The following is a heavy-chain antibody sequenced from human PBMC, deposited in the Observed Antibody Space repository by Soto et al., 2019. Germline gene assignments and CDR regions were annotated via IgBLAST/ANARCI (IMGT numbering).Heavy chain of an antibody. CDR1: SGSLSSSSYY. CDR3: ARHVDYYGSGSYFDY. D-gene: IGHD3-10*01. V-gene: IGHV4-39*01. Sequence: SETLSLTCTVSSGSLSSSSYYWGWIRQPPGKGREWIVSFSYSGNTYYTPSLKSRVTISVDTSKNQFSLTLSSVTAADTAVYYCARHVDYYGSGSYFDYWGQGPLVTVSS. CDR2: FSYSGNT. J-gene: IGHJ4*02.